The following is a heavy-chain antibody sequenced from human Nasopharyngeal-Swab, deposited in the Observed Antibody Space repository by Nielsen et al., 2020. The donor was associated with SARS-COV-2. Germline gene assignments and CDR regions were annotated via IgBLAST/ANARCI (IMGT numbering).Heavy chain of an antibody. D-gene: IGHD3-16*02. CDR3: AKDRNDYIWGSYRLTFDY. CDR2: ISGSGSST. J-gene: IGHJ4*02. Sequence: VRQAPGKGLEWVSAISGSGSSTYYAASVKGRFTISRANSKNTLYLQMNSLSAEDTAVYYCAKDRNDYIWGSYRLTFDYWGQGTLVTVSS. V-gene: IGHV3-23*01.